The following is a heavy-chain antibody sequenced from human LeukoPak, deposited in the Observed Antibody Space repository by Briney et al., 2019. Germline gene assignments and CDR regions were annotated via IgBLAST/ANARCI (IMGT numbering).Heavy chain of an antibody. Sequence: ASVKVSCKASGYTFTSYGISWVRQAPGQGLEWMGWINPNSGGTNYAQKFQGRVTMTRDTSISTAYMELSRLRSDDTAVYYCARDLGHCSGGSCYFAYGMDVWGQGTTVTVSS. CDR1: GYTFTSYG. V-gene: IGHV1-2*02. J-gene: IGHJ6*02. D-gene: IGHD2-15*01. CDR3: ARDLGHCSGGSCYFAYGMDV. CDR2: INPNSGGT.